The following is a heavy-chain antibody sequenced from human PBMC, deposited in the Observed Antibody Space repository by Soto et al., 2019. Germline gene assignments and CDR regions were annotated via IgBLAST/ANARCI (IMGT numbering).Heavy chain of an antibody. CDR3: ARTYDSSGYYYSPFDY. V-gene: IGHV1-46*01. J-gene: IGHJ4*02. CDR1: GFTFSSYY. D-gene: IGHD3-22*01. Sequence: ASVKVSCKASGFTFSSYYMHWVRQAPGQGLEWMGMVSPSGGSTTYAQKFQGRVTLTRDTSTSTVYMELTSLRSEDTAVYYCARTYDSSGYYYSPFDYWGQGTLVTVSS. CDR2: VSPSGGST.